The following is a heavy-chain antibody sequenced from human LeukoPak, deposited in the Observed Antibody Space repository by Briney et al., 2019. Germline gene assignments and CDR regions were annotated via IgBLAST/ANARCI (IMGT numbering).Heavy chain of an antibody. CDR3: ARDRAISSWLDY. CDR2: IRYDGSNK. V-gene: IGHV3-30*02. CDR1: GFTFSSYG. J-gene: IGHJ4*02. D-gene: IGHD6-13*01. Sequence: PGGSLRLSCAASGFTFSSYGMHWVRQAPGKGLEWVAFIRYDGSNKYYADSVKGRFTISRDNAKNSLYLQMNSLRAEDTAVYYCARDRAISSWLDYWGQGTLVTVSS.